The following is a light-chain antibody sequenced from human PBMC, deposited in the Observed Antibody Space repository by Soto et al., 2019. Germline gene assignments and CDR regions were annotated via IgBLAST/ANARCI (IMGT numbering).Light chain of an antibody. Sequence: AIQLTQSPSSLSASVGDRVTITCRASQGISSYLAWYQQKPGKAPKLLIYDASSLESGVPSRFSGSGSGTEFTLTISSLEPEDFAVYYCQQRSNWPLTFGGGTKVDIK. J-gene: IGKJ4*01. CDR1: QGISSY. CDR2: DAS. V-gene: IGKV1D-13*01. CDR3: QQRSNWPLT.